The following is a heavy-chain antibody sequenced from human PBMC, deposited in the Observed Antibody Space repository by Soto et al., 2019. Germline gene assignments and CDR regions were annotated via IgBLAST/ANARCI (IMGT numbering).Heavy chain of an antibody. D-gene: IGHD2-21*02. CDR3: ARYAPEVTLFDY. CDR1: GYTFTSYY. J-gene: IGHJ4*01. Sequence: QVQLVQSGAEVKKPGASVKVSCKASGYTFTSYYMHWVRQAPGQGLEWMGIINPSGGSTSYAQKFQGRVTMTRDTTTNTVYMELSSLRSEDTAVYYCARYAPEVTLFDYWGHGTVVTVSS. V-gene: IGHV1-46*01. CDR2: INPSGGST.